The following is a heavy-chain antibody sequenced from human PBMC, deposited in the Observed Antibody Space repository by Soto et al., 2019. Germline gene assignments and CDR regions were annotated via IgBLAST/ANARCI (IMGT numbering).Heavy chain of an antibody. CDR3: ATAGVGITTGDFHY. Sequence: VQLVESGGGLVQPGGSLRLSCAASCITCSNYWMPWVRQAPGKGLVWVSNVKQDGSGKYYVDSVTGRFTISRDNAKNSLYLQMNSLRAEDTALYYCATAGVGITTGDFHYCGQGTLVTVSS. D-gene: IGHD1-26*01. J-gene: IGHJ4*02. CDR2: VKQDGSGK. CDR1: CITCSNYW. V-gene: IGHV3-7*01.